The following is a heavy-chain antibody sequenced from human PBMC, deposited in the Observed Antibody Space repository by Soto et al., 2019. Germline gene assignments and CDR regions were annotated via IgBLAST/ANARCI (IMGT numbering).Heavy chain of an antibody. CDR1: GYRFTNYA. CDR3: SQVVPRSY. D-gene: IGHD3-22*01. V-gene: IGHV1-3*01. J-gene: IGHJ4*02. CDR2: INAGNGNT. Sequence: ASVKVSCKASGYRFTNYAVHWVRQVPGQRLEWMGWINAGNGNTQFSEKFQDRIIMTRDTSASIAYIEINSLRSEDTAVYYCSQVVPRSYWGQGTLVTVSS.